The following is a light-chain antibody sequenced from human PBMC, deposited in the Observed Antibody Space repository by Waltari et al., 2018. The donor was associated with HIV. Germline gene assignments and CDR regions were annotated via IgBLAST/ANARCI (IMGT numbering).Light chain of an antibody. Sequence: DIQMTQSPSSLSASVGDRVSITCQASQDIKQFLNWFQQKPGKAPKLLIFGASHLEIGVPSRISCSGSGTDFTFTISSLQPEDTATYFCLQYDNLPYSFGQGTKLEV. CDR3: LQYDNLPYS. CDR2: GAS. V-gene: IGKV1-33*01. CDR1: QDIKQF. J-gene: IGKJ2*01.